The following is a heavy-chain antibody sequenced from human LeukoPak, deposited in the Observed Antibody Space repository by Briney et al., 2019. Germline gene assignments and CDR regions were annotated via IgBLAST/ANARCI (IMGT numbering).Heavy chain of an antibody. D-gene: IGHD5-18*01. CDR1: GGSISSGDYY. Sequence: SETLSLTCTVSGGSISSGDYYWSWIRQPPGKGLEWIGYIYYSGSTYYNPSLKSRVTISVDTSKNQFSLKLSSVTAADTAVYYCARGRGTAMVTSWFDPWGQGTPVTVSS. CDR2: IYYSGST. J-gene: IGHJ5*02. V-gene: IGHV4-30-4*01. CDR3: ARGRGTAMVTSWFDP.